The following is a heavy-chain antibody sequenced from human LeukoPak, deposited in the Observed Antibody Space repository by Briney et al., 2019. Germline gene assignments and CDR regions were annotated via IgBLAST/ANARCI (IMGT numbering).Heavy chain of an antibody. CDR3: AKDRRATLDWFDP. CDR2: ISGSGRST. J-gene: IGHJ5*02. V-gene: IGHV3-23*01. Sequence: GGSLRLSCAASGFTFSSYAMSWVRQAPGKGLEWVSAISGSGRSTYYADSVKGRFTISRDNSKTTLYLQLNSMRAEDTDVYYCAKDRRATLDWFDPWGQGTLVTVSS. CDR1: GFTFSSYA. D-gene: IGHD1-26*01.